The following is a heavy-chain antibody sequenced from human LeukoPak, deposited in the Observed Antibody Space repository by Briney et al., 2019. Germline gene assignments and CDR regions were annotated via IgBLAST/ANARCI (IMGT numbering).Heavy chain of an antibody. J-gene: IGHJ5*02. D-gene: IGHD1-26*01. Sequence: SVKVSCKTSGYTFTGQYLHWVRQAPGQGLEWMGRIIPILGIANYAQKFQGRVTITADKSTSTAYMELSSLRSEDTAVYYCARGVNSGSYWNWFDPWGQGTLVTVSS. CDR3: ARGVNSGSYWNWFDP. V-gene: IGHV1-69*04. CDR2: IIPILGIA. CDR1: GYTFTGQY.